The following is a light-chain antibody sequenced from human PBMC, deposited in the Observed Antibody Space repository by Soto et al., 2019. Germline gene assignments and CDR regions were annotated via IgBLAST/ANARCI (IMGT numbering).Light chain of an antibody. CDR1: QSVRSNS. J-gene: IGKJ3*01. Sequence: EIVLTQSPGTLSLSPGERATLSCRASQSVRSNSLAWYQQKPGQAPRLLIYGASSRATGIPDRFSGSGSGTDFTLTISRLEPEDFAVYYCQQYGSSPVFGPGTKVDI. CDR3: QQYGSSPV. CDR2: GAS. V-gene: IGKV3-20*01.